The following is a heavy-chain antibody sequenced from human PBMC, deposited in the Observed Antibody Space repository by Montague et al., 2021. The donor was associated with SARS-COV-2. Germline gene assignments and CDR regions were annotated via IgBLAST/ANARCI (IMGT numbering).Heavy chain of an antibody. Sequence: SETLSLTCIVSGSSVRSYYWSWIRQPPGKGLEWIGYIYDSGSTNYNPSLKSRVTISVGTSKNQFSLRLSSVTAADTAVYYCARENTVTTFGGPYYIDSWGQGTLVTVS. CDR2: IYDSGST. CDR3: ARENTVTTFGGPYYIDS. CDR1: GSSVRSYY. J-gene: IGHJ4*02. D-gene: IGHD4-17*01. V-gene: IGHV4-59*02.